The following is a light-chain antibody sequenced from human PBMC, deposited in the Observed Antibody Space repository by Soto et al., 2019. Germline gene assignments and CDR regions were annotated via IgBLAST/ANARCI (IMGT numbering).Light chain of an antibody. CDR1: QSVSSSY. Sequence: EIVLTQSPGTLSLSPGERATLSCRASQSVSSSYLAWYQQKPGQAPRQLIYGASSRATGIPDRFSGSGSGTDFILTVARLEPEDVAVCCCQHYRTSFGGGTRVEIK. CDR3: QHYRTS. CDR2: GAS. J-gene: IGKJ4*01. V-gene: IGKV3-20*01.